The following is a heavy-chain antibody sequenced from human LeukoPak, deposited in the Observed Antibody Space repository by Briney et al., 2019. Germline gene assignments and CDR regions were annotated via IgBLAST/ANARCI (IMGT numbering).Heavy chain of an antibody. CDR1: GFTFSGYA. CDR2: ISGSGGST. J-gene: IGHJ6*02. CDR3: AKSGRGTAHYYYYYGMDV. V-gene: IGHV3-23*01. D-gene: IGHD1/OR15-1a*01. Sequence: GGSLRLSCAASGFTFSGYAMSWVRQAPGKGLEWVSAISGSGGSTYYADSVKGRFTISRDNSKNTLYLQMNSLRAEDTAVYYCAKSGRGTAHYYYYYGMDVWGQGTTVTVSS.